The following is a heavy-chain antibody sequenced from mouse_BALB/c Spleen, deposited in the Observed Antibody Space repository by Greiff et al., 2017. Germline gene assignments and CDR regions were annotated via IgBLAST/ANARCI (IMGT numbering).Heavy chain of an antibody. CDR2: ISDGGSYT. D-gene: IGHD2-1*01. CDR1: GFTFSDYY. J-gene: IGHJ3*01. CDR3: ARGGNYPFAY. Sequence: EVHLVESGGGLVKPGGSLKLSCAASGFTFSDYYMYWVRQTPEKRLEWVATISDGGSYTYYPDSVKGRFTISRDNAKNNLYLQMSSLKSEDTAMYYCARGGNYPFAYWGQGTLVTVSA. V-gene: IGHV5-4*02.